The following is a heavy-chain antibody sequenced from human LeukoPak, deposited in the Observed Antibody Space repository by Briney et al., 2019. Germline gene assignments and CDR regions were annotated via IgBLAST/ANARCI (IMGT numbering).Heavy chain of an antibody. J-gene: IGHJ5*02. CDR3: ARTPTNCGGDCYADNWFDP. Sequence: GGSLRLSCAASGFTFSDYWMHWVRQAPGKGLVWVARVNGDGTSTTYADSVKGRFTISRDNAKKSLYLQMNSLRAEDTAVYYCARTPTNCGGDCYADNWFDPWGQGTLVTVSS. CDR2: VNGDGTST. V-gene: IGHV3-74*01. CDR1: GFTFSDYW. D-gene: IGHD2-21*02.